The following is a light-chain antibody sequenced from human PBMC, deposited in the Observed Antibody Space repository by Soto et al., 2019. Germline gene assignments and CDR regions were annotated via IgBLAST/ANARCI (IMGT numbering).Light chain of an antibody. V-gene: IGLV2-14*03. CDR3: CSYTTSSTYV. CDR2: DVS. Sequence: QSVLTQPASVPGSPGQSITISCTGTSSDVGSYNYVSWYQQHPGTAPKLMIYDVSNRPSGVSNRFSASKSGDTASLTISGLQAEDEADYYCCSYTTSSTYVFGTGTKLTVL. J-gene: IGLJ1*01. CDR1: SSDVGSYNY.